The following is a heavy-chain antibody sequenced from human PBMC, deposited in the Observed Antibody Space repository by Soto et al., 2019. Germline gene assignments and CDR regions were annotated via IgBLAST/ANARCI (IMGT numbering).Heavy chain of an antibody. CDR3: ARHEDYYDSSGYYDY. D-gene: IGHD3-22*01. J-gene: IGHJ4*02. CDR2: IYYSGST. CDR1: GGSISSYY. Sequence: SETLSLTCTVSGGSISSYYWSWIRQPPGKGLEWIGYIYYSGSTNYNPSLKSRVTISVDTSKNQFSLKLSSVTAADTAVYYCARHEDYYDSSGYYDYWGQGTLVTVSS. V-gene: IGHV4-59*08.